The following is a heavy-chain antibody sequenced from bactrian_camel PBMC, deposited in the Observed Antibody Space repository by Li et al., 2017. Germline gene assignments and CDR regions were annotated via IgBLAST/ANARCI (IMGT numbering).Heavy chain of an antibody. J-gene: IGHJ4*01. CDR2: VYNDGTNT. V-gene: IGHV3S6*01. CDR1: GYDHDNYC. CDR3: AATTRRGGYCSLGTEIYSI. Sequence: VQLVESGGGSVQAGGSLTLSCEVSGYDHDNYCLGWVRQAPGKELEWVSGVYNDGTNTGYADSAKGRFTISQDSAKKTLYLEMNELKPEGSAKYYCAATTRRGGYCSLGTEIYSIWGQGTQVTVS. D-gene: IGHD3*01.